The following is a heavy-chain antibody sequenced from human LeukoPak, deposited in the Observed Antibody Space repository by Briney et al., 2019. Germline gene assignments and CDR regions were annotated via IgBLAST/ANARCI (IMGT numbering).Heavy chain of an antibody. CDR3: ARDTRAALFEGHYYYYMDV. D-gene: IGHD6-13*01. Sequence: SVKVSCKASGGTFISYAISWVRQAPGQGLEWMGGIIPIFGTANYAQKFQGRVTITADESTSTAYMELSSLRSEDTAVYYCARDTRAALFEGHYYYYMDVWGKGTTVTVSS. J-gene: IGHJ6*03. CDR1: GGTFISYA. CDR2: IIPIFGTA. V-gene: IGHV1-69*13.